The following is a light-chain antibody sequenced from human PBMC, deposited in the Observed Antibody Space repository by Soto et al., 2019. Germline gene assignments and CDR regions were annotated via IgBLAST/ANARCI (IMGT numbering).Light chain of an antibody. J-gene: IGLJ1*01. CDR1: SSDVGGYNS. CDR2: DVI. V-gene: IGLV2-11*01. CDR3: CSYVGSYSYV. Sequence: QSVLTQPRSVSGSPGQSVTVSWIGTSSDVGGYNSVSWYQEHPGKAPKLMIYDVIKRPSGVPDRFSGSKSGNTASLTISGLLAEDEADYYCCSYVGSYSYVFGTGTKVTVL.